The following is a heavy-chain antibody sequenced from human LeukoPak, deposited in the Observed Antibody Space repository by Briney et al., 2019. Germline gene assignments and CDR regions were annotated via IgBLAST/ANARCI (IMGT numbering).Heavy chain of an antibody. D-gene: IGHD2-15*01. V-gene: IGHV3-53*01. CDR3: ARASQYCSSGSCSPGASDI. J-gene: IGHJ3*02. Sequence: GGSLRLSCAASGFAVSTNYMSWVRQAPGKGLEWVSFIYSGGRTDYADSVKGRFTISRDSSKNTLYLQMNSLRGEDTAVYYCARASQYCSSGSCSPGASDIWGQGTMVTVSS. CDR1: GFAVSTNY. CDR2: IYSGGRT.